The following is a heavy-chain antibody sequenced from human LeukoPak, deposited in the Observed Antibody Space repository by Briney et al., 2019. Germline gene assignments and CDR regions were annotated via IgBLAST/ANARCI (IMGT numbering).Heavy chain of an antibody. V-gene: IGHV1-69-2*01. CDR1: GYTFTDYY. CDR3: ATSYSSGLGAFDI. Sequence: GASVKVSCKASGYTFTDYYMHWVQQGPGKGLEWMGRVDPEDGETIYAEKFQGRVTITADTSTDTASMELSSLRSEDTAVYYCATSYSSGLGAFDIWGQGTMVTVSS. D-gene: IGHD6-19*01. J-gene: IGHJ3*02. CDR2: VDPEDGET.